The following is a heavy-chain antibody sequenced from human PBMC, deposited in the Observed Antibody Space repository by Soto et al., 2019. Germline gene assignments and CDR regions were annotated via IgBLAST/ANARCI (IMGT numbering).Heavy chain of an antibody. Sequence: PSETLSLTCTVSGGSISSYYWSWIRQPPGKGLEWIGYIYYSGSTNYNPSLKSRVTISVDTSKNQFSLKLSSVTAADTAVYYCARRVPSVFYCYGDDRYVHSGPAPRVTDL. CDR1: GGSISSYY. CDR3: ARRVPSVFYCYGDDRYVHSGPAPRVTDL. D-gene: IGHD2-2*01. CDR2: IYYSGST. V-gene: IGHV4-59*08. J-gene: IGHJ2*01.